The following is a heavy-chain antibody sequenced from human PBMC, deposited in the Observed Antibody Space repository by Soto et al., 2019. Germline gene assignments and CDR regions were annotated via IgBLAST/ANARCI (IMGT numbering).Heavy chain of an antibody. V-gene: IGHV3-7*01. Sequence: VQLVESGGGLVQPGGSLRLSCAASGFTFSSYWMSWVRQAPGKGLEWVANIKQDGSEKYYVDSVKGRFTISRDNAKNSLYLQMNSLRAEDTAVYYCARDLTLYCSGGSCYGVWFDPWGQGTLVTVSS. CDR1: GFTFSSYW. CDR2: IKQDGSEK. J-gene: IGHJ5*02. CDR3: ARDLTLYCSGGSCYGVWFDP. D-gene: IGHD2-15*01.